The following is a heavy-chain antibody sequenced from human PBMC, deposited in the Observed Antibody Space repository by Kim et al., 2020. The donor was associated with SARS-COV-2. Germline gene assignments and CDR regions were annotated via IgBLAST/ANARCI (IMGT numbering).Heavy chain of an antibody. Sequence: GGSLRLSCSASGFTFSNYAIHWVRQAPGKGLEYVSAIGSDGDSTYYAHSVKGRFTISRYNSKNTLYLQMSSLRAEDTAVYYCVRGITMIIDGPPDYWGQGTLVTVSS. CDR1: GFTFSNYA. CDR3: VRGITMIIDGPPDY. D-gene: IGHD3-22*01. CDR2: IGSDGDST. J-gene: IGHJ4*02. V-gene: IGHV3-64D*06.